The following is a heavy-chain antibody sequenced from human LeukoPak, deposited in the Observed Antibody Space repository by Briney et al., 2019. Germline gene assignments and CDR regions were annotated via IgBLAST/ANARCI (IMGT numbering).Heavy chain of an antibody. CDR2: ISGGGHTT. CDR3: AKTVIDTTHFDC. V-gene: IGHV3-23*01. D-gene: IGHD1-1*01. Sequence: GGSLRLSCAASGFTFSSYAMNWVRQAPGKGLEWVSAISGGGHTTYCGDSVKGRFTISRDNSKNTLYLQVNSLRAEDTAVYYCAKTVIDTTHFDCWGQGTLVTVSP. CDR1: GFTFSSYA. J-gene: IGHJ4*02.